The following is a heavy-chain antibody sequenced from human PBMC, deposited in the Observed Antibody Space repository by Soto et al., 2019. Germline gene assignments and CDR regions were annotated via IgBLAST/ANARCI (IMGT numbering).Heavy chain of an antibody. J-gene: IGHJ4*02. CDR1: GGSFSGYY. CDR3: ARGRGLFVY. V-gene: IGHV4-34*01. D-gene: IGHD3-10*01. Sequence: QVQLQQWGAGLLKPSETLSLTCAVYGGSFSGYYWSWIRQPPGKGLEWIGEINHSGSTNYNPSLKSRVTISVDTSKNQFPQKLSSVTAADAAVYYCARGRGLFVYWGQGTLVTVSS. CDR2: INHSGST.